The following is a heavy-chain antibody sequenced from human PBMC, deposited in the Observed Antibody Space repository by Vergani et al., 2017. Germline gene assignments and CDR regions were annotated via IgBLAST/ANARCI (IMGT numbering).Heavy chain of an antibody. V-gene: IGHV4-31*03. CDR3: ARGPSDYDFWSGYYKGNWFDP. Sequence: QVQLQESGPGLVKPSQTLSLTCTVSGGSISSGGYYWSWIRQHPGKGLKWIGYIYYSGSTYYNPSLKSRVTISVDTSKNQFSLKLSSVTAADTAVYYCARGPSDYDFWSGYYKGNWFDPWGQGTLVTVSS. D-gene: IGHD3-3*01. CDR1: GGSISSGGYY. CDR2: IYYSGST. J-gene: IGHJ5*02.